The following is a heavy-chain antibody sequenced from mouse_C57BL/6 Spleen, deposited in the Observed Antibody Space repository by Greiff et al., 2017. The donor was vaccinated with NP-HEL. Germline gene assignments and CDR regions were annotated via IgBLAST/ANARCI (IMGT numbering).Heavy chain of an antibody. CDR3: TPIYGSSSAY. J-gene: IGHJ3*01. CDR1: GFNIKDDY. V-gene: IGHV14-4*01. Sequence: EVKLMESGAELVRPGASVKLSCTASGFNIKDDYMHWVKQRPEQGLEWIGWIDPENGDTEYASKFQGKATITADTSSNTAYLSLSSLTSEDTAFYYCTPIYGSSSAYWGQGTLVTVSA. D-gene: IGHD1-1*01. CDR2: IDPENGDT.